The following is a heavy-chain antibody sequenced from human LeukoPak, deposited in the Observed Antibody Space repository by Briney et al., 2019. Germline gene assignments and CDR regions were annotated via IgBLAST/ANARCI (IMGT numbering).Heavy chain of an antibody. CDR2: IIPIFGTA. Sequence: ASVKVSCKASGGTFSSYAISWVRQAPGQGLEWMGRIIPIFGTANYAHKFQGRVTITTDESTSTAYMELSSLRSEDTAVYYCARVVASSGYYQQADAFDIWGQGTMVTVSS. J-gene: IGHJ3*02. CDR1: GGTFSSYA. D-gene: IGHD3-22*01. CDR3: ARVVASSGYYQQADAFDI. V-gene: IGHV1-69*05.